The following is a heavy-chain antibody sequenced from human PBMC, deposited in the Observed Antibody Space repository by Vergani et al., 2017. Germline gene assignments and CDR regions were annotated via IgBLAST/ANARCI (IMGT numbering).Heavy chain of an antibody. CDR2: IYSGGST. Sequence: EVQVVETGGGLVQPGGSLRLSCAASGFTVSSNYMSWVRQAPGKGLEWVSVIYSGGSTYYADSVKGRFIISRDNSKNTLFLQMDSLRAEDTAVYYCAKSGWLQHFGAHYFDSWGQGILVTVSS. V-gene: IGHV3-66*01. CDR3: AKSGWLQHFGAHYFDS. D-gene: IGHD5-24*01. J-gene: IGHJ4*02. CDR1: GFTVSSNY.